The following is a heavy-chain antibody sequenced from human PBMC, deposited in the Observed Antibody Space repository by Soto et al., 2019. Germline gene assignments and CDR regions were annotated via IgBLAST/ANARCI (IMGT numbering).Heavy chain of an antibody. V-gene: IGHV3-73*01. Sequence: EVQLVESGGGLVQPGGSLKLSCAASGFTFSGSAMHWVRQASGKGLEWVGRIRSKANGYAPAYAASVKGRFTISREDSKNTAYLQMNGLKTEDTAVYYCTRQGYEILTAPPGWFDPWGQGTLVTVSS. J-gene: IGHJ5*02. CDR1: GFTFSGSA. CDR3: TRQGYEILTAPPGWFDP. D-gene: IGHD3-9*01. CDR2: IRSKANGYAP.